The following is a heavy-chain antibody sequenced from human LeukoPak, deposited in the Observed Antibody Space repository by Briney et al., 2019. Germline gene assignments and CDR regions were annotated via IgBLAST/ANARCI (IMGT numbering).Heavy chain of an antibody. D-gene: IGHD4-17*01. CDR2: INPNSGGT. Sequence: ASVKVSCKASGYTFTGYYMHWVRQAPGQGLEWMGWINPNSGGTNYAQKFQGRVTMTRDTSISTAYMELSRLRSDDTAVYYCAKPMTTVTTFDAFDIWGQGTTVTVSS. J-gene: IGHJ3*02. CDR3: AKPMTTVTTFDAFDI. CDR1: GYTFTGYY. V-gene: IGHV1-2*02.